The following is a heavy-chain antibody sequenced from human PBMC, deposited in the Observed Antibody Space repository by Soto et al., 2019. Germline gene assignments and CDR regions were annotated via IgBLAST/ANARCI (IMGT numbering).Heavy chain of an antibody. D-gene: IGHD3-3*01. V-gene: IGHV3-30*18. CDR2: IPYDGSHT. CDR1: GFTFSSYD. CDR3: AKLLVLEGEVQDFDY. Sequence: QVQLVESGGGVVRPGRSLRLTCVVSGFTFSSYDMHWVRQAPGKGLEWVAVIPYDGSHTYYADSVKGRFTISRDNSKNTLYLQMDSLRAEDTAVYYCAKLLVLEGEVQDFDYWGQGTLVTVSS. J-gene: IGHJ4*02.